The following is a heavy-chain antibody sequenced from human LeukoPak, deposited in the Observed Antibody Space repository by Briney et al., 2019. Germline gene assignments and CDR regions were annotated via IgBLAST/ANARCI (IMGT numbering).Heavy chain of an antibody. Sequence: GGSLRLSCAASGFTFSSYSMNWVRQAPGKGLEWVSSISSSSSYIYYADSVKGRFTISRDNAKNSLYLQINSLRAEDTAVYYCARDAEWQLGLIDYWGQGTLVTVSS. CDR2: ISSSSSYI. V-gene: IGHV3-21*01. CDR3: ARDAEWQLGLIDY. J-gene: IGHJ4*02. CDR1: GFTFSSYS. D-gene: IGHD1-14*01.